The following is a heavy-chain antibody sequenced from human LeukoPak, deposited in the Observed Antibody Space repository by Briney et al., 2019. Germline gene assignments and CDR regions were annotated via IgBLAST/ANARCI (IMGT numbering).Heavy chain of an antibody. CDR1: GFTFSSYA. J-gene: IGHJ4*02. CDR2: ISGSGGST. Sequence: GGSLRLSCAASGFTFSSYAMGWVRQAPGKGLEWVSAISGSGGSTYYADSVKGRFTISRDNSKNTLYLQMNSLRAEDTAVYYCAKGPGFGIYGFFDYWGQGTLVTVSS. CDR3: AKGPGFGIYGFFDY. D-gene: IGHD3-10*01. V-gene: IGHV3-23*01.